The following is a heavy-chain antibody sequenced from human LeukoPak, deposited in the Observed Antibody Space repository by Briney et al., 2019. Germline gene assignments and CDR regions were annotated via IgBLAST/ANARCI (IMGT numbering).Heavy chain of an antibody. J-gene: IGHJ6*02. Sequence: PGGSLRLSCAASGFTFNTYVMSWVRQAPGKGLEWVSAISGSGGGTYYVDSVKGRFTISRDNSKNTLYLQMNSLRAKDTAVYYCATVYSSSPLRPMDVWGQGTTVTVSS. CDR3: ATVYSSSPLRPMDV. CDR1: GFTFNTYV. D-gene: IGHD2-2*01. V-gene: IGHV3-23*01. CDR2: ISGSGGGT.